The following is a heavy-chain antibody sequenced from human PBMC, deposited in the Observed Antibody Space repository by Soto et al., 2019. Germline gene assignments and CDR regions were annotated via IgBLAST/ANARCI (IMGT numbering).Heavy chain of an antibody. CDR3: ASTKIQSLGRGFQNGMDV. D-gene: IGHD3-10*01. Sequence: SETLSLTCTVSGASISDYYWSWIRQPAGKGLEWIGRIYTSGTSNYNPSLMSRVTMSIDMSKNQISLKLTSVTVADTAVYYCASTKIQSLGRGFQNGMDVWGQGTTVTVSS. CDR1: GASISDYY. J-gene: IGHJ6*02. V-gene: IGHV4-4*07. CDR2: IYTSGTS.